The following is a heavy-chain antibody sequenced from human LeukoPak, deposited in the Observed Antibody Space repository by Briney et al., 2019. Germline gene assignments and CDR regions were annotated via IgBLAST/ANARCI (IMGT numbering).Heavy chain of an antibody. J-gene: IGHJ3*01. CDR1: GFHFISYD. CDR3: VKAYYDSSGYGAFDV. CDR2: ISRSGDSD. V-gene: IGHV3-23*01. Sequence: PGGSLRLSCSASGFHFISYDLGWVRQAPGRGLEWVSSISRSGDSDYYANSVRGRFTISRDNYMNEVYLQMKSLRVEDTAVYYCVKAYYDSSGYGAFDVWGQGTMVTVSS. D-gene: IGHD3-22*01.